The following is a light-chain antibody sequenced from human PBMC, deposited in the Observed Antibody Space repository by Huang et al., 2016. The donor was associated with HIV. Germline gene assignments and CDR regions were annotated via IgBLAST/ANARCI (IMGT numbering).Light chain of an antibody. CDR2: DAS. CDR1: ESVSSS. V-gene: IGKV3-15*01. J-gene: IGKJ5*01. Sequence: EIVMTQSPDTLSVFPGERVTLSCRASESVSSSLAWYQQKSVQAPRLLIYDASTRATGIPARFSGSGSGTEFTLTINSLLSEDFAVYYCQQYNDWPPITFGQGTRLDMK. CDR3: QQYNDWPPIT.